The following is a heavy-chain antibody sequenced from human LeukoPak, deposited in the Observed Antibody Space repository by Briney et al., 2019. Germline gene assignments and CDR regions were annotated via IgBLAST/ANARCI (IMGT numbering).Heavy chain of an antibody. V-gene: IGHV1-2*04. D-gene: IGHD6-13*01. J-gene: IGHJ3*02. CDR2: INPNSGGT. Sequence: ASVKVSCKASGYTFTGYYMHWVRQAPGQGLEWMGWINPNSGGTNYAQKFQGWVTMTTDTSTSTAYMELRSLRSDDTAVYYCARVSSSWHDAFDIWGQGTMVTVSS. CDR3: ARVSSSWHDAFDI. CDR1: GYTFTGYY.